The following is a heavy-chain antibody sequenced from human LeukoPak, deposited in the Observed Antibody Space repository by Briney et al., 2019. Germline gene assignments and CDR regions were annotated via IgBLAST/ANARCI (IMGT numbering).Heavy chain of an antibody. D-gene: IGHD3-22*01. J-gene: IGHJ5*02. CDR3: ARHLPRIGNRMCYYHSKNWFDP. CDR2: INHSGST. Sequence: NPSETLSLTCAVYGGSFSGYYWSWIRQPPGKGLEWIGEINHSGSTNYNPSLKSRVTISVDTSKNQFSLKLSSVTAADTAVYYCARHLPRIGNRMCYYHSKNWFDPWGQGTLVTVSS. CDR1: GGSFSGYY. V-gene: IGHV4-34*01.